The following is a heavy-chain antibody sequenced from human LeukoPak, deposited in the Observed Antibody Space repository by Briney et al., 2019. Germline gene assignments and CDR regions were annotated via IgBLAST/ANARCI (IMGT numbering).Heavy chain of an antibody. CDR1: GYTFTSYD. J-gene: IGHJ3*02. CDR2: INPNSCNT. D-gene: IGHD3-22*01. CDR3: ASLPYYYDSSGYYTGAFDI. Sequence: ASVKVSCKASGYTFTSYDINWVRQATGKGLEWMGWINPNSCNTGYAHKFQGRLTLTRNTSISTGYMELSRLRSEDTAVYYCASLPYYYDSSGYYTGAFDIWGQGTMVTVSS. V-gene: IGHV1-8*01.